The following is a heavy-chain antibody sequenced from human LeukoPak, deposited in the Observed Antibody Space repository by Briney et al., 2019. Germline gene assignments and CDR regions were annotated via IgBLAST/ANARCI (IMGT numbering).Heavy chain of an antibody. Sequence: TGGCLRLSCAASGFTFSTYFMHWVRQAPGKGLEWVAVIASDGSRTFYVESVKGRFTISRDNSKNTLYVQMNSRRAEDTAVYFCARERQDTIVHSGAFDIWGQGTIVTVSS. CDR1: GFTFSTYF. D-gene: IGHD3-3*01. CDR3: ARERQDTIVHSGAFDI. V-gene: IGHV3-30-3*01. CDR2: IASDGSRT. J-gene: IGHJ3*02.